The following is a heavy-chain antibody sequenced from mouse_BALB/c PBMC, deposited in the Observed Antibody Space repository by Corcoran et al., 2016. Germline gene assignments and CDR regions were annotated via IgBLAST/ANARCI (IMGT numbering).Heavy chain of an antibody. J-gene: IGHJ4*01. D-gene: IGHD3-1*01. Sequence: QIQLVQSGSELKKPGETVKISCKASGYTFTDYSMHWVKQAPGKGLKWMGWINTETGEPTYADDFKGRFAFSLETSASTAYLQINNLKNEDTATYFCARERRAPMDYWGQGTSVTVSS. CDR2: INTETGEP. CDR3: ARERRAPMDY. V-gene: IGHV9-2-1*01. CDR1: GYTFTDYS.